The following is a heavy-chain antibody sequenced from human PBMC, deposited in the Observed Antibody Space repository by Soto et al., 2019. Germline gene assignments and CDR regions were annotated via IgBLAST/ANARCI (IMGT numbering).Heavy chain of an antibody. J-gene: IGHJ4*02. CDR3: TRGGDAYKNGH. CDR2: IYYSGST. D-gene: IGHD2-21*01. Sequence: SETLSLTCTVSGGSISSGDYYWSWIRQPPGKGLEWIGYIYYSGSTYYNPSLKSRVTISVDTSKNQFSLKLTSVNAADTAVYYCTRGGDAYKNGHWGQGTLVTVYS. V-gene: IGHV4-30-4*02. CDR1: GGSISSGDYY.